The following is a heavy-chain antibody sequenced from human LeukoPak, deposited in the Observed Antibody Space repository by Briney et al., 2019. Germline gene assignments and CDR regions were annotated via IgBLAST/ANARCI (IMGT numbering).Heavy chain of an antibody. V-gene: IGHV3-48*03. Sequence: GGSLRLSCAASGFTFSSYEMNWVRQAPGKGLEWVSYISSSGSTIYYADSVKGRFTISRDNAKISLYLQMNSLGAEDTAVYYCARDSFETDIDYWGQGTLVTVSS. CDR2: ISSSGSTI. D-gene: IGHD1-14*01. J-gene: IGHJ4*02. CDR3: ARDSFETDIDY. CDR1: GFTFSSYE.